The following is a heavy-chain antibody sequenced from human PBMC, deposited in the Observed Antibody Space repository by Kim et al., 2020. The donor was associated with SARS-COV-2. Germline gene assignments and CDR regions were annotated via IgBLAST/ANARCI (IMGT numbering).Heavy chain of an antibody. CDR3: ARGGELTAGYSYGYEVHYYYGMDV. CDR1: GGSISSGGYY. CDR2: IYYSGST. J-gene: IGHJ6*02. D-gene: IGHD5-18*01. Sequence: SETLSLTCTVSGGSISSGGYYWSWIRQHPGKGLEWIGYIYYSGSTYYNPSLKSRVTISVDTSKNQFSLKLSSVTAADTAVYYCARGGELTAGYSYGYEVHYYYGMDVWGQGTTVTVSS. V-gene: IGHV4-31*03.